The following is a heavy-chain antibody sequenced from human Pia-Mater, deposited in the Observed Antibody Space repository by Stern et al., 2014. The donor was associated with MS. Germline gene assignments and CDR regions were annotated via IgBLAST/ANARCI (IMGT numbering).Heavy chain of an antibody. CDR2: IDWTDKT. J-gene: IGHJ4*02. V-gene: IGHV2-70*04. CDR1: GFSLVTSGVR. Sequence: QVTLKESGPALVKPTQTLTLTCTFSGFSLVTSGVRVSWIRQPPGKALEXLGRIDWTDKTFYNTSLMTRLTISKDTSKNQVVLTMTNVDPVDTATYYCARMMGSGYRHYFDYWGQGTPVTVS. CDR3: ARMMGSGYRHYFDY. D-gene: IGHD3-3*01.